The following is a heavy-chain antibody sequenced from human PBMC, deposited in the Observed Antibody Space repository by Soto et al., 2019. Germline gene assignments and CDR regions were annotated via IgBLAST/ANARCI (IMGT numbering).Heavy chain of an antibody. CDR2: IYYSGST. Sequence: SETLSLTCTVSGGSISSYYWSWIRQPPGKGLEWIGYIYYSGSTNYNPSLKSRVTISVDTSKNQFSLKLSSVTAADTAVYYCARGFSSDGVAYYYMYVWAQRTAVPVS. J-gene: IGHJ6*03. CDR1: GGSISSYY. CDR3: ARGFSSDGVAYYYMYV. V-gene: IGHV4-59*08. D-gene: IGHD6-25*01.